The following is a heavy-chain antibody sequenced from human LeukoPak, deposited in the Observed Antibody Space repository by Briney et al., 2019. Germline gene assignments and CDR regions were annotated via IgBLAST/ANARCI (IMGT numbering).Heavy chain of an antibody. V-gene: IGHV3-21*01. CDR3: ARETSGRVWGSYRYDGMDV. CDR1: GFTFSSYS. J-gene: IGHJ6*02. Sequence: GGSLRLSCAASGFTFSSYSMNWVRLAPGKGLEWVSSISSSSSYIYYADSVKGRFTISRGNAKNSLYLQMNSLRAEDTAVYYCARETSGRVWGSYRYDGMDVWGQGTTVTVSS. CDR2: ISSSSSYI. D-gene: IGHD3-16*02.